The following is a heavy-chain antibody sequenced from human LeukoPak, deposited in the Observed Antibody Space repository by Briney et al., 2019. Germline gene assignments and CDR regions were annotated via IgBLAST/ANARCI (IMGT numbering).Heavy chain of an antibody. D-gene: IGHD6-13*01. CDR2: IIPIFGTA. CDR1: GGAFSSSA. V-gene: IGHV1-69*05. J-gene: IGHJ4*02. CDR3: ARGPDSSSWFRLDY. Sequence: ASVKVSCKASGGAFSSSAISWVRQAPGQGLEWMGGIIPIFGTANYAQKFQGRVTITTDESTSTAYMELSSLRSEDTAVYYCARGPDSSSWFRLDYWGQGTLVTVSS.